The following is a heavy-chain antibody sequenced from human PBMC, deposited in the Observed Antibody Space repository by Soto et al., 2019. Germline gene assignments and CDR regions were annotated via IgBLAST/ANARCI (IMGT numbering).Heavy chain of an antibody. CDR2: VYYSGST. CDR1: GGSINVNPYY. J-gene: IGHJ3*02. D-gene: IGHD2-15*01. Sequence: SETLSLTCFVSGGSINVNPYYWGWIRQAPGKGLEWIGNVYYSGSTNYNPSLKSRVTISIHTSKNKFSLKLSSVTAADTAVYYCARRGTTGYCSGDTCYSGALDIWGQGTMVT. CDR3: ARRGTTGYCSGDTCYSGALDI. V-gene: IGHV4-39*01.